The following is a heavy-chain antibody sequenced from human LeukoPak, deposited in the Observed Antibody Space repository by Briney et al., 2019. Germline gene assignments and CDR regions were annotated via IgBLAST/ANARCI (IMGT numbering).Heavy chain of an antibody. D-gene: IGHD3-9*01. J-gene: IGHJ3*02. CDR2: IWYDGSNK. Sequence: GGSLRLSCAASGFTFSSYGMHWVRQAPGKGLEWVAVIWYDGSNKYYADSVKGRFTISRDNSKNTLYLQMNSLRAEDTAVYYCARAWLEYYDILTEDDQLAFDIWGQGTMVTVSS. CDR1: GFTFSSYG. CDR3: ARAWLEYYDILTEDDQLAFDI. V-gene: IGHV3-33*01.